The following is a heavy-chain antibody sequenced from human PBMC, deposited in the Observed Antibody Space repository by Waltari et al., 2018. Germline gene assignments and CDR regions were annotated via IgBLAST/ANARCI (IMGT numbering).Heavy chain of an antibody. CDR3: ARAGRTANWFDP. V-gene: IGHV3-74*01. CDR2: INSDGSST. D-gene: IGHD6-25*01. J-gene: IGHJ5*02. Sequence: EVQLVESGGGLVQPGGSLRLSCAASGFTFSNYWMHWVRQAQGKGLVWVSRINSDGSSTSYADSVKGRFTISRDNAKNTLFLQMNSLRAEDTAVYYCARAGRTANWFDPWGHGTLVTVSS. CDR1: GFTFSNYW.